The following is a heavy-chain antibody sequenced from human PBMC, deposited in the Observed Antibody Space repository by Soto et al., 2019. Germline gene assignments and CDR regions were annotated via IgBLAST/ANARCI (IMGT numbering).Heavy chain of an antibody. Sequence: QVHLEDSGGGVVQPGGSLRLSCVTSGFTFSNHGMHWIRQAPGKGLEWVADFWSDGYQKYYADSVKGRFLISRDNSKNTLYLEMNSLRAEDTAIYYCARDNGWYYFDYWGQGTLVTASS. J-gene: IGHJ4*02. V-gene: IGHV3-33*01. CDR3: ARDNGWYYFDY. CDR2: FWSDGYQK. D-gene: IGHD6-19*01. CDR1: GFTFSNHG.